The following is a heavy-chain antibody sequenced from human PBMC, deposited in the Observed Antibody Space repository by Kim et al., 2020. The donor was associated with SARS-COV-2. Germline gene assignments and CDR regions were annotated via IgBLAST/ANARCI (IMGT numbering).Heavy chain of an antibody. D-gene: IGHD1-7*01. V-gene: IGHV1-2*06. J-gene: IGHJ4*02. CDR3: ARSLGTTLHYFDY. Sequence: ASVKVSCKASGYTFTGYYMHWVRQAPGQGLEWMGRINPNSGGTNYAQKFQGRVTMTRDTSISTAYMELSRLRSDDTAVYYCARSLGTTLHYFDYWGQGTLVTVSS. CDR1: GYTFTGYY. CDR2: INPNSGGT.